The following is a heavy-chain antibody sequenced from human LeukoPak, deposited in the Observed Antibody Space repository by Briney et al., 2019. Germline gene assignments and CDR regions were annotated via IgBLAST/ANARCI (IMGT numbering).Heavy chain of an antibody. J-gene: IGHJ5*02. CDR2: IYYSGST. CDR3: ARDSGTAGEVKFDP. Sequence: PSETLSLTCTVSGGSISSYYWSWIRQPPGKGLEWIGYIYYSGSTNYNPSLKSRVTISVDTSKNQFSLKLSSVTAADTAVYYCARDSGTAGEVKFDPWGQGTLVTVSS. V-gene: IGHV4-59*12. CDR1: GGSISSYY. D-gene: IGHD3-10*01.